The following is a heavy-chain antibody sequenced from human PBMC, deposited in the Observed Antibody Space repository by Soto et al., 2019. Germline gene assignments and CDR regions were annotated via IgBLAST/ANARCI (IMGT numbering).Heavy chain of an antibody. CDR3: AREGRYCSGGSCSLVDP. CDR2: IYYSGST. Sequence: RSLTCTVSGGSISSYYWSWIRQPPGKGLEWIGYIYYSGSTNYNPSLKSRVTISVDTSKNQFSLKLSSVTAADTAVYYCAREGRYCSGGSCSLVDPWGQGTLVTVSS. V-gene: IGHV4-59*01. D-gene: IGHD2-15*01. J-gene: IGHJ5*02. CDR1: GGSISSYY.